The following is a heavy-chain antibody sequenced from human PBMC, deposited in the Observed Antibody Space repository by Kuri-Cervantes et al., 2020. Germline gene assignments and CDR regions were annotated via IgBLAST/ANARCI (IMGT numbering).Heavy chain of an antibody. Sequence: SETRSPTCPVSGASISSQYWSWIRQPPGKGREWIGYIYYSVSTNNNPSLKSRVTISVDTSKNQFSLKLSSVAAADTPVYNCGSDLDSYKYEGLGYYWGQGTLVTVSS. J-gene: IGHJ4*02. CDR2: IYYSVST. CDR1: GASISSQY. V-gene: IGHV4-59*08. D-gene: IGHD5-24*01. CDR3: GSDLDSYKYEGLGYY.